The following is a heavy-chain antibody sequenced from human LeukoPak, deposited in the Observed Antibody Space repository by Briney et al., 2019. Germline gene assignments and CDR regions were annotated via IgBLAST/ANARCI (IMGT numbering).Heavy chain of an antibody. CDR2: IYYGGNT. Sequence: SETLSLTCTVSGGSIRSSTYYWGWIRQPPGKGLEWVGSIYYGGNTYYNPSLKSRLTISVDTSKNQFSLKLSSVTAADTAVYYCARGLDSSSWYRGKNWFDPWGQGTLVTVSS. J-gene: IGHJ5*02. V-gene: IGHV4-39*01. CDR1: GGSIRSSTYY. D-gene: IGHD6-13*01. CDR3: ARGLDSSSWYRGKNWFDP.